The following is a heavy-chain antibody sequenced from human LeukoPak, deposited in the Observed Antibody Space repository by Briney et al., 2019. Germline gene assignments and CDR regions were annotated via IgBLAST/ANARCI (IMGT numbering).Heavy chain of an antibody. CDR3: AKGSGYSPLFDY. Sequence: GGSLRLSCAASGFTFDDYAMHWVRQAPGKGLEWVSGISWNSGMIGYADSVKGRFTISRDNAKNSLYLEMNSLRAEDTALYYCAKGSGYSPLFDYWGQGTLVTVSS. J-gene: IGHJ4*02. V-gene: IGHV3-9*01. D-gene: IGHD3-22*01. CDR1: GFTFDDYA. CDR2: ISWNSGMI.